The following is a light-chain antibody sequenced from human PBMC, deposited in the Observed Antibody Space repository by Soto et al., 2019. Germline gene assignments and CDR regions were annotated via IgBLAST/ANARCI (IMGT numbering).Light chain of an antibody. CDR2: GAS. CDR3: QQCRNWPNT. J-gene: IGKJ4*02. V-gene: IGKV3D-20*02. Sequence: EIVLKQSPGTLSLYPGERATLSCRANQSVDSRLAWYQHKPGQAPRLLISGASSRATGVPDRFSGSGSATDFTLTIIRLQPEDFAVYYCQQCRNWPNTFGEGTKVDIK. CDR1: QSVDSR.